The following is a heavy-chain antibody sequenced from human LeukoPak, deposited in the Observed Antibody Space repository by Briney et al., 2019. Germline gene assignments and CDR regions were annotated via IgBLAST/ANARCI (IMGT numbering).Heavy chain of an antibody. V-gene: IGHV3-23*01. Sequence: GGSLRLSCAASGFTFSSYGMHWVRQAPGKGLEWVPAISGSGGSTYYADSVKGRFTISRDNSKNTLYLQMNSLRAEDTAVYYCAKELELRTVTAKYYFDYWGQGTLVAVSS. CDR3: AKELELRTVTAKYYFDY. J-gene: IGHJ4*02. CDR2: ISGSGGST. D-gene: IGHD1-7*01. CDR1: GFTFSSYG.